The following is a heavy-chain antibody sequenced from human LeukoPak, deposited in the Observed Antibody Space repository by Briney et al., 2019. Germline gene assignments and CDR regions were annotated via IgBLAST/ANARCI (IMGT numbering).Heavy chain of an antibody. CDR2: ISYNGVNK. V-gene: IGHV3-30*03. J-gene: IGHJ4*02. D-gene: IGHD2-15*01. Sequence: PGRSLRLSCAASGFTFSTYGMHWVRQAPGKGLEWVALISYNGVNKYYADSVKGRFTISRDDSKNTLYLQMNSLRTDDTALYYCAGMDGYCSGGSCYSPFDYWGQGTLVTVSS. CDR3: AGMDGYCSGGSCYSPFDY. CDR1: GFTFSTYG.